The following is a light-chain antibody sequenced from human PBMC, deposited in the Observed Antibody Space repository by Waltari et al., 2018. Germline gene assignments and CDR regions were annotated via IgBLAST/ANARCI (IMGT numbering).Light chain of an antibody. CDR2: AAS. Sequence: DIQMTQSPSSLSASVGERVTITCWASQTINSYLNWYQQKPGKAPNLLIYAASSLQSGVPSRFSGSGSGTDFTLTISSLQPEEFATYYCQQSYSTPVTFGQGTKVEIK. CDR3: QQSYSTPVT. CDR1: QTINSY. J-gene: IGKJ1*01. V-gene: IGKV1-39*01.